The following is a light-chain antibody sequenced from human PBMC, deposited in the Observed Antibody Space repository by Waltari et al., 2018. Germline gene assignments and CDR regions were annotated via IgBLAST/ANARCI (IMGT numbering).Light chain of an antibody. J-gene: IGKJ4*01. V-gene: IGKV3-20*01. Sequence: ESVLTQSPGTLSLSPGERATLSCRASQSSSYLAWYQQKGGQAPRLLIYDASRRTTGVPDRVSGSGSGTDFTLSISRLEPEDSAVYYCQQYGNSPVSFGGGTRVEIK. CDR2: DAS. CDR1: QSSSY. CDR3: QQYGNSPVS.